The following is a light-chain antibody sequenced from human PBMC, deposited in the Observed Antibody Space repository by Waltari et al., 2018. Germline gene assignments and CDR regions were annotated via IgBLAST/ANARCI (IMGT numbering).Light chain of an antibody. CDR1: SSLV. J-gene: IGLJ1*01. CDR3: CSFAGSYSYV. CDR2: DVF. Sequence: QSALPQPRSVSGSPGQSVTVSCTGASSLVSWFQPYPGKAPKLIIYDVFKRPSGVPDRFSGSKSGNTASLTISGLQAEDEADYYCCSFAGSYSYVFGSGTKVTVL. V-gene: IGLV2-11*01.